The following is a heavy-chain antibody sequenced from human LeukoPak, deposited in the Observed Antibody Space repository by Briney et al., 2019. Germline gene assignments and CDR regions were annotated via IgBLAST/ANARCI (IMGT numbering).Heavy chain of an antibody. CDR2: IKQDGSEK. D-gene: IGHD6-19*01. J-gene: IGHJ4*02. CDR1: GFAFSSYW. V-gene: IGHV3-7*01. Sequence: GGSLRLSCAASGFAFSSYWMSWVRQAPGKGLEWVANIKQDGSEKYYVDSVKGRFTISRDNAKNSLYLQMNSLRAEDTAVYYCARQKQWLAVYYFDYWGQGTLVTVSP. CDR3: ARQKQWLAVYYFDY.